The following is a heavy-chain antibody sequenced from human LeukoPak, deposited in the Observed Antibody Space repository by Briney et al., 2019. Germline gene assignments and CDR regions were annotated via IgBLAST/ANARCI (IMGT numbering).Heavy chain of an antibody. V-gene: IGHV3-23*01. CDR1: GFTFSSYA. CDR2: ISGSGGST. D-gene: IGHD2-8*01. J-gene: IGHJ4*02. CDR3: AKSEGLMGYFDY. Sequence: GGSLRLSCAASGFTFSSYAMSWVRQAPGKGLEWVSAISGSGGSTYYADSVKGRFTISRDNSKSTLYLQMNSLRAEDTAVYYCAKSEGLMGYFDYWGQGTLVTVSS.